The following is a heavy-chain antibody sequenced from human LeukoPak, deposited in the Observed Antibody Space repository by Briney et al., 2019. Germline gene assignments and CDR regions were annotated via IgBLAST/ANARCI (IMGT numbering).Heavy chain of an antibody. V-gene: IGHV3-23*01. Sequence: GGSLRLSCAASGFSFSNYAMSWVRQAPGKGLEWVSAISGSGGSTYYADSVKGRFNVSRDTSKNTLYLQMNSLRAEDTAVYYCASSGRGYSYGSETPFDYWGQGTLVTVSS. D-gene: IGHD5-18*01. CDR1: GFSFSNYA. J-gene: IGHJ4*02. CDR2: ISGSGGST. CDR3: ASSGRGYSYGSETPFDY.